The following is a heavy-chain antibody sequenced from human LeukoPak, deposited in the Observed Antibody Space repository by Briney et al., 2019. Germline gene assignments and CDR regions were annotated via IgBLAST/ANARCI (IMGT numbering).Heavy chain of an antibody. CDR3: ARVAWDYYDSSAYRFDN. Sequence: GGSLRLSCAASGFTFSNYWMHWVRQAPGKGLVWVSRINTDGSSTTYADSVKGRFTISRDNAKNTLYLQMNSLRAEDTAVYYCARVAWDYYDSSAYRFDNWGEGTLVTVSS. D-gene: IGHD3-22*01. CDR2: INTDGSST. V-gene: IGHV3-74*01. J-gene: IGHJ4*02. CDR1: GFTFSNYW.